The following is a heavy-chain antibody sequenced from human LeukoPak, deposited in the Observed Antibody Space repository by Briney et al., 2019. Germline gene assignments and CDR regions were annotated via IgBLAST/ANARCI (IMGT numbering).Heavy chain of an antibody. J-gene: IGHJ6*02. D-gene: IGHD2-21*02. Sequence: GGSLRLSCAASGFTFSSYGMHWVRQAPGRGLEWVAFIRYDGSNKYYADSVKGRFTISRDNSKNTLYLQMNSLRAEDTAVYYCAKDMTAHQLYYYYGMDVWGQGTTVTVSS. CDR1: GFTFSSYG. CDR3: AKDMTAHQLYYYYGMDV. V-gene: IGHV3-30*02. CDR2: IRYDGSNK.